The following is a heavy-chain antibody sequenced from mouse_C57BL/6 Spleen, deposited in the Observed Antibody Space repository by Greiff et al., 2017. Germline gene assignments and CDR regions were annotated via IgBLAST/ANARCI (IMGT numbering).Heavy chain of an antibody. Sequence: VQLQQSGAELVRPGSSVKLSCKASGYTFTSYWMHWVKQRPIQGLEWIGNIDPSDSETHYNQKFKDKATLTVDKSSSTAYMQLSSLTSEDSAVYYCAGGDYDGDWFAYWGQGTLVTVSA. J-gene: IGHJ3*01. CDR1: GYTFTSYW. V-gene: IGHV1-52*01. CDR3: AGGDYDGDWFAY. CDR2: IDPSDSET. D-gene: IGHD2-4*01.